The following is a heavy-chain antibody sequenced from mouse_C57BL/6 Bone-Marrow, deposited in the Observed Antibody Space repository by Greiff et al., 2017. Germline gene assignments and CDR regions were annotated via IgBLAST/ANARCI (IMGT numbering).Heavy chain of an antibody. CDR2: INPNYGTT. CDR1: GYSFTDYN. Sequence: LQESGPELVKPGASVKISCKASGYSFTDYNMNWVKQSTGKSLEWIGGINPNYGTTSYNQKFKGKATLTVDQSSSTPYMQLNSLTSEDSAVYYCARGYDYDYAMDYWGQGTSVTVSS. J-gene: IGHJ4*01. CDR3: ARGYDYDYAMDY. D-gene: IGHD2-4*01. V-gene: IGHV1-39*01.